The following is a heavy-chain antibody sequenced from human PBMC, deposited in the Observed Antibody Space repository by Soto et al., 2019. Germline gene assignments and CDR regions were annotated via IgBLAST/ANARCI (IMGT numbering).Heavy chain of an antibody. CDR2: IYYSGST. Sequence: QLQLQESGPGLVKPSETLSLTCTVSGGSISSSSYYWGWIRQPPGKGLEWIGSIYYSGSTYYNPSLKRRVTISVDTSKNQFSLKLSSVTAADTAVYYCARLYYDILTGYQGNSNWFDPWGQGTLVTVSS. CDR3: ARLYYDILTGYQGNSNWFDP. J-gene: IGHJ5*02. CDR1: GGSISSSSYY. D-gene: IGHD3-9*01. V-gene: IGHV4-39*01.